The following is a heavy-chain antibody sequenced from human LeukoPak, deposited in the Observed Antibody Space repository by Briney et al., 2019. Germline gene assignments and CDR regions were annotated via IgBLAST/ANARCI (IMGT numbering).Heavy chain of an antibody. CDR2: ISYDGSSK. Sequence: GGSLRLSCAASGFTFSTYAMHWVRQAPGKGLEWVAVISYDGSSKYYADSVKGRSTISRDNSKNTLYLQMNSLRAEDTAVYFCASGELDSLYYFDYWGQGTLVTVSS. J-gene: IGHJ4*02. V-gene: IGHV3-30*04. D-gene: IGHD1-1*01. CDR3: ASGELDSLYYFDY. CDR1: GFTFSTYA.